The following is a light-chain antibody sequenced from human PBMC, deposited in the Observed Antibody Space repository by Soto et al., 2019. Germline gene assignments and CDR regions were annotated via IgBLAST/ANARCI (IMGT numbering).Light chain of an antibody. CDR1: QSVSNN. Sequence: EIVMTQSPATLSVSPGERVTLSCRASQSVSNNLAWYQHKPGRAPRVLIYDASTRATGIPVRFSGSGSGTEVTLTISSLQAQDFAVYYCQQYNNWPPKHTFGQGTKLEIK. V-gene: IGKV3-15*01. CDR3: QQYNNWPPKHT. CDR2: DAS. J-gene: IGKJ2*01.